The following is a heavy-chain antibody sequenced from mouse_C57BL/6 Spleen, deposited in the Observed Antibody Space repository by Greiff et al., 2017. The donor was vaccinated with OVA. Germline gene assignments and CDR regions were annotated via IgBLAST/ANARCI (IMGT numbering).Heavy chain of an antibody. CDR1: GYTFTSYW. CDR3: AIFTTVEGFAY. J-gene: IGHJ3*01. Sequence: QVQLQQPGAELVKPGASVKVSCKASGYTFTSYWMHWVKQRPGQGLEWIGRIHPSDSATNYNQKFKGKATLTVDKSSSTAYMQLSSLTSEDSAVYYCAIFTTVEGFAYWGQGTLVTVSA. V-gene: IGHV1-74*01. CDR2: IHPSDSAT. D-gene: IGHD1-1*01.